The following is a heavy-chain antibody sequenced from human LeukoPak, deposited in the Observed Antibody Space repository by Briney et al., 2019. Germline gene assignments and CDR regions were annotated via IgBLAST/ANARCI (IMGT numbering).Heavy chain of an antibody. J-gene: IGHJ4*02. CDR3: ARSAYCGGDCYSTFDY. V-gene: IGHV5-51*01. CDR2: IYPGDSDT. Sequence: GESLKISCKGSGYSFTNYWIGWVRQMPGKGLEWMGIIYPGDSDTRYSPSFQGQVTISADKSISTAYLQWSSLKASDTAMYYCARSAYCGGDCYSTFDYWGQGTLVTVSS. D-gene: IGHD2-21*02. CDR1: GYSFTNYW.